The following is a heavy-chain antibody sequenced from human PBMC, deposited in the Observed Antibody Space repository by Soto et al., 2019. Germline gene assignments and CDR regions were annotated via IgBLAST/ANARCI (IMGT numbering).Heavy chain of an antibody. J-gene: IGHJ2*01. CDR2: IYYSGST. V-gene: IGHV4-39*01. CDR3: ARHGAYYDSSQAPLDL. Sequence: QLQLQESGPGLVKPSETLSLTCTVSGGSISSSSYYWGWIRQPPGKGLEWIGSIYYSGSTYYNPSLKSRVTISVDTSKNQFSLKLSSVTAADTAVYYCARHGAYYDSSQAPLDLWGRGTLVTVSS. CDR1: GGSISSSSYY. D-gene: IGHD3-22*01.